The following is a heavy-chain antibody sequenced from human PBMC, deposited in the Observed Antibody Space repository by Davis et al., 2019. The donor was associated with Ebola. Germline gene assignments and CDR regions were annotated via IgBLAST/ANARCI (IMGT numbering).Heavy chain of an antibody. V-gene: IGHV3-53*01. D-gene: IGHD3-10*01. CDR2: IYSGGST. CDR3: ASSLRSTMVRGVPNPPDY. Sequence: GESLKISCAASGFTVSSNYMSWVRQAPGKGLEWVSVIYSGGSTYYADSVKGRFTISRDNSKNTLYLQMNSLRAEDTAVYYCASSLRSTMVRGVPNPPDYWGQGTLVTVSS. J-gene: IGHJ4*02. CDR1: GFTVSSNY.